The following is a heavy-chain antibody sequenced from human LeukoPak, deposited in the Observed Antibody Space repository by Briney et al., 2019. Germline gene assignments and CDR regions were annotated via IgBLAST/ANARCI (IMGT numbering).Heavy chain of an antibody. V-gene: IGHV1-2*02. Sequence: ASVKVSCKASGYTFTGYHLQWVRQAPGQGLEWMGWISPKSGDTYYAQKFQGRVTMTRDTSMTTAYMEVSRLTSDDTAVYYCARHFHYGVDVWGQGTTVTVSS. J-gene: IGHJ6*02. CDR2: ISPKSGDT. D-gene: IGHD3-3*02. CDR3: ARHFHYGVDV. CDR1: GYTFTGYH.